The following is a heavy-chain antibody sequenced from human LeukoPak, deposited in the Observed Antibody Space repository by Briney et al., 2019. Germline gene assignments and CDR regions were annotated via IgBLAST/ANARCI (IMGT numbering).Heavy chain of an antibody. CDR1: GASISRSY. V-gene: IGHV4-4*08. Sequence: PSETLSLTCTVSGASISRSYWSWIRQFPGKELQLIGYIYSANTTIYNPSLNSRSTISADTSNNRVSLHLTSVTAADTAVYFCAREVFKSSPQYDSQWGQGTLVTVTS. CDR2: IYSANTT. D-gene: IGHD3-22*01. CDR3: AREVFKSSPQYDSQ. J-gene: IGHJ1*01.